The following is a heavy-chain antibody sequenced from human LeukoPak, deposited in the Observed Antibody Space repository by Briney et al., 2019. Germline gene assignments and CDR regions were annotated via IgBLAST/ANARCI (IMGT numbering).Heavy chain of an antibody. D-gene: IGHD3-9*01. CDR2: ITGSDGSS. Sequence: GGSLRLSCVASGFTFTNYAMSWVRQAPGKGLEWVSAITGSDGSSYYADSVKGRFTISRDNSKNTLYLQVNSMRAEDTAVYYCAKWGDYDILAGYYVPDYWGQGTLVTVSS. V-gene: IGHV3-23*01. CDR3: AKWGDYDILAGYYVPDY. CDR1: GFTFTNYA. J-gene: IGHJ4*02.